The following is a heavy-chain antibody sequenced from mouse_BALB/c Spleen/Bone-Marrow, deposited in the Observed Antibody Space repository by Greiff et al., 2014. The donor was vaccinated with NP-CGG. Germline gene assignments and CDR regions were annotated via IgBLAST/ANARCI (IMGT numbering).Heavy chain of an antibody. CDR2: INSDNGGA. Sequence: VPLQQSGAELVRPGASVKMSCKASGYTFTGYSMHWVEQRPGQGLEWIGEINSDNGGANFNEKFKNKATLTVDKSSSTAYMQLSSLTSEDSAVYYCSRGRRDALDYWGQGTSVTVSS. V-gene: IGHV1S16*01. CDR1: GYTFTGYS. J-gene: IGHJ4*01. CDR3: SRGRRDALDY.